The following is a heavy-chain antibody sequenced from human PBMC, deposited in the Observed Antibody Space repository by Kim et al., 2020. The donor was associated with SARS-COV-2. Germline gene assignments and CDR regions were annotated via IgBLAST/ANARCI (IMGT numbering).Heavy chain of an antibody. J-gene: IGHJ3*02. CDR2: INHSGST. V-gene: IGHV4-34*01. CDR1: GGSFSGYY. Sequence: SETLSLTCAVYGGSFSGYYWSWIRQPPGKGLEWIGEINHSGSTNYNPSLKSRVTISVDTSKNQFSLKLSSVTAADTAGDYGARVFNIWGQGTMVTVSS. CDR3: ARVFNI.